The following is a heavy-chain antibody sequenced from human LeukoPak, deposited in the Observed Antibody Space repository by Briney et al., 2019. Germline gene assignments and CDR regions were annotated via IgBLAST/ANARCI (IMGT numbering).Heavy chain of an antibody. CDR1: GGSISSYY. J-gene: IGHJ4*02. D-gene: IGHD3-22*01. Sequence: SETLSLTCTVSGGSISSYYWSWIRQPPGEGPEWIGCIYYSGSTNYNPSLKSRVTISVDTSKNQFSLKLSSVTAADTAVYYCAREMYGDDSSGFDYWGQGTLVTVSS. V-gene: IGHV4-59*01. CDR3: AREMYGDDSSGFDY. CDR2: IYYSGST.